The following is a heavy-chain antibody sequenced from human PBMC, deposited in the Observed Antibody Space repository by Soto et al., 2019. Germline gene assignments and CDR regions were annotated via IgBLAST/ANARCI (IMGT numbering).Heavy chain of an antibody. Sequence: GGSLRLSCAASGFTFSSYAMHWVRQAPGKGLEWVAVISYDGSNKYYADSVKGRFTISRDNSKNTLYLQMNSLRAEDTAVYYCARAYYGLGSYYMTNSFVPWGQGTLVTRSS. J-gene: IGHJ5*02. V-gene: IGHV3-30-3*01. CDR1: GFTFSSYA. D-gene: IGHD3-10*01. CDR3: ARAYYGLGSYYMTNSFVP. CDR2: ISYDGSNK.